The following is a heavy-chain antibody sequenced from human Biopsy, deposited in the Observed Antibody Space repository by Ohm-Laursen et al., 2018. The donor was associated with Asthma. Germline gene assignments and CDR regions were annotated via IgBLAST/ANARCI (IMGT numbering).Heavy chain of an antibody. V-gene: IGHV3-23*01. D-gene: IGHD3-22*01. Sequence: GSLRLSCTASGFTFSNYVMSWVRQAPGKGLEWVSSITGSGGFTYYADSVKGRFTISRDKSRNRLYLQINRLTVEDSAVYFCARQSGQDYGDSSGFDIWGQGTKVAVSS. CDR1: GFTFSNYV. CDR3: ARQSGQDYGDSSGFDI. CDR2: ITGSGGFT. J-gene: IGHJ3*02.